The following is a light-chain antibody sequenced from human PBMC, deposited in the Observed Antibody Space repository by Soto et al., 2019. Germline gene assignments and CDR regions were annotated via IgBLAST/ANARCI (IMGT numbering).Light chain of an antibody. V-gene: IGLV2-14*01. CDR1: SSDVGGYTY. Sequence: QSALTQPASVSGSPGQSITISCTGTSSDVGGYTYVSWYQQHPGKAPKLMIYEVTNRPSGVSHRFSGSKSGNTASLTISGLQAEDEADYYCSSYTGSTTLVVFGGGTKLTVL. CDR2: EVT. J-gene: IGLJ3*02. CDR3: SSYTGSTTLVV.